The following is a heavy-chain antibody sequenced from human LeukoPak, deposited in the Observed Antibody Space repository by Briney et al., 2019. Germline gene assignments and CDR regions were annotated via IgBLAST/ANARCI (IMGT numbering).Heavy chain of an antibody. CDR2: INSDGSST. CDR3: ARGLVGATAFDY. CDR1: GITFSSYW. J-gene: IGHJ4*02. Sequence: GGSMRLSCAASGITFSSYWMHWVRQAPGKGLVWVSRINSDGSSTSYAESVKGRFTISRDNAKNTLYLQMNSLRAEDTAVYYCARGLVGATAFDYWGQGTLVTVSS. D-gene: IGHD1-26*01. V-gene: IGHV3-74*01.